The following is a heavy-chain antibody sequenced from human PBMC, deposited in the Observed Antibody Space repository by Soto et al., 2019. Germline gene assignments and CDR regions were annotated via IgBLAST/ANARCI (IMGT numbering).Heavy chain of an antibody. J-gene: IGHJ4*02. CDR1: GFTFSSYA. V-gene: IGHV3-30-3*01. CDR2: ISYDGSNK. D-gene: IGHD6-19*01. CDR3: ARDLAEYSSGWVGAGDY. Sequence: QVQLVESGGGVVQPGRSLRLSCAASGFTFSSYAMHWVRQAPGKGLEWVAVISYDGSNKYYADSVKGRFTISRDNSKNTLYLQMNSLRAEDTAVYYCARDLAEYSSGWVGAGDYWGQGTLVTVSS.